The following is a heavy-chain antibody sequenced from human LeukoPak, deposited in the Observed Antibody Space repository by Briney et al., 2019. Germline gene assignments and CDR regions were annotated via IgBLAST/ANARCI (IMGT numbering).Heavy chain of an antibody. CDR1: GDSISSRTYY. V-gene: IGHV4-31*03. CDR2: IWNSGST. Sequence: PSQTLSLTCSVSGDSISSRTYYWTWIRQHPEKGLEWIGYIWNSGSTNHNPSLKSRVTISVDTSKNQFSLKLTSVTAADTAVYYCATDVSSTFPNWFDPWGQGILVIVSS. D-gene: IGHD6-6*01. CDR3: ATDVSSTFPNWFDP. J-gene: IGHJ5*02.